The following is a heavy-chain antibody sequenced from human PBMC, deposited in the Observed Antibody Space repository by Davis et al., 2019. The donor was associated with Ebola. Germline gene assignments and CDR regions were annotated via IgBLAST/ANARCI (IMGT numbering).Heavy chain of an antibody. J-gene: IGHJ4*02. CDR2: IYSGGST. V-gene: IGHV3-53*04. Sequence: PGGSLRLSCAASGFTVSSNYMSWVRQAPGKGLEWVSVIYSGGSTYYADSVKGRFTISRHNSKNTLYLQMNSLRAEDTAVYYCARGVGATTGPNDYWGQGTLVTVSS. D-gene: IGHD1-26*01. CDR1: GFTVSSNY. CDR3: ARGVGATTGPNDY.